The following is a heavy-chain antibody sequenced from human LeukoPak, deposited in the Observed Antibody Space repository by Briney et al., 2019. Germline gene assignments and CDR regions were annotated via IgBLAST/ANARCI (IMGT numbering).Heavy chain of an antibody. CDR2: IKPDGSEK. V-gene: IGHV3-7*01. Sequence: PGGSLRLSCAASGFTFSSYWMSWVRQSTGKGLEWVANIKPDGSEKYFMDSVKGRFTISRDNAKNALYLEMNSLRAEDTAEYFCARERMYSGSGSTYPYYDYWGQGTLVTVSS. CDR3: ARERMYSGSGSTYPYYDY. D-gene: IGHD3-10*01. J-gene: IGHJ4*02. CDR1: GFTFSSYW.